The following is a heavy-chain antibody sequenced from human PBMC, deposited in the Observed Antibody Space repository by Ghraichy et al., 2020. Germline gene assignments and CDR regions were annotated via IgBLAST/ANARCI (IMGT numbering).Heavy chain of an antibody. J-gene: IGHJ4*02. CDR2: ISAYNGNT. CDR3: ARDSPDLPYC. Sequence: WVRQGPGQGLEWMGWISAYNGNTNYAQKLQGRVTMTTDTSTSTAYMELRSLRSDDTAVYYCARDSPDLPYCWGQGTLVTVSS. D-gene: IGHD1-14*01. V-gene: IGHV1-18*01.